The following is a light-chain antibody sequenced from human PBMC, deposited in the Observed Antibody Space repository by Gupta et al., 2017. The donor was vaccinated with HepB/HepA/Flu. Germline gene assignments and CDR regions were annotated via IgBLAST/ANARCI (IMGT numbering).Light chain of an antibody. CDR2: DAS. Sequence: EIVLTQSPGTLSLSPGERATLSCRASQSVSTRNLAWYQQKSGQAPRLLIYDASTRATGIPDRFSGSGSGTDFTLTISRLEPEDFAVYYCQQYGSSPPRGCTFGQGTKLEIK. J-gene: IGKJ2*02. CDR3: QQYGSSPPRGCT. CDR1: QSVSTRN. V-gene: IGKV3-20*01.